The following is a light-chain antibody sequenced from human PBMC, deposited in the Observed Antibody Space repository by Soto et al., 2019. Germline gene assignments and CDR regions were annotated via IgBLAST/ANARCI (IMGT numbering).Light chain of an antibody. CDR2: WAS. CDR1: QNVSYSSNNQNC. Sequence: IVMTQSPDALAVSLGERATTNCKSSQNVSYSSNNQNCLGWYQQKPGQPPQLLIYWASTADFRVPDRFSGSESGTDFTLNITSLQAEDVVVYYCQQYYSTPTTFGQGTKLGVK. V-gene: IGKV4-1*01. J-gene: IGKJ1*01. CDR3: QQYYSTPTT.